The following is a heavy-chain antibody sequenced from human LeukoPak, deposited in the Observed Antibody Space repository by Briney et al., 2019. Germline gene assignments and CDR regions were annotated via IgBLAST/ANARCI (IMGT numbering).Heavy chain of an antibody. V-gene: IGHV3-23*01. D-gene: IGHD5-18*01. CDR1: GFTFSSYA. J-gene: IGHJ4*02. Sequence: GGSLRLSCAASGFTFSSYAMSRVRQAPGKGLEWVSAISGSGGSTYYADSVKGRFTISRDNSKNTLYLQMNSLRAEDTAVYYCAITWDTAMAGYWGQGTLVTVSS. CDR3: AITWDTAMAGY. CDR2: ISGSGGST.